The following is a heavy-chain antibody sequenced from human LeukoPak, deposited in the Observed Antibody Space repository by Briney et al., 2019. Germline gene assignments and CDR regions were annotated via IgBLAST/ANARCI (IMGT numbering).Heavy chain of an antibody. J-gene: IGHJ4*02. CDR1: GFTFSSYW. Sequence: KPGGSLRLSCAASGFTFSSYWMSWVRQAPGKGLEWIGVIYHSGSTNYNPSLKSRVTISVDTSKNQFSLKLSSVTAADTAVYYCARGRKGFDYWGQGTLVTVSS. CDR2: IYHSGST. D-gene: IGHD1-14*01. CDR3: ARGRKGFDY. V-gene: IGHV4-34*01.